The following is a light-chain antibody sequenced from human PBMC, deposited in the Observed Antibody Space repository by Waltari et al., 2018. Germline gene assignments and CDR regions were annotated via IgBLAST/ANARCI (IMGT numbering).Light chain of an antibody. CDR1: SSDVGFYDF. CDR3: SSYTRRSYWV. V-gene: IGLV2-14*01. CDR2: KVN. J-gene: IGLJ3*02. Sequence: QSALTQPASVSGSPGQSITISCTGTSSDVGFYDFVSWFQPHPGKAPKVLIYKVNNRPSGVSHRFSGSKSANPASLTISGLQAEDEADYYCSSYTRRSYWVFGGWTQLTVL.